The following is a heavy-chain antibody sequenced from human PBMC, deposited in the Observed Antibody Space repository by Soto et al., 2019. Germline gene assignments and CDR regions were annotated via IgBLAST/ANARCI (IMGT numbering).Heavy chain of an antibody. V-gene: IGHV5-51*01. CDR2: IDPNDSQT. Sequence: GESLKISCQASGYSFSSSWIGWVRQMPGKGLEWMGIIDPNDSQTIYSPSFQGQVTISADKSTDTAYLQWSSLKTSDTAMYYCARHAGNSWKGDYFDYWGQGALVTVS. CDR3: ARHAGNSWKGDYFDY. J-gene: IGHJ4*02. D-gene: IGHD6-13*01. CDR1: GYSFSSSW.